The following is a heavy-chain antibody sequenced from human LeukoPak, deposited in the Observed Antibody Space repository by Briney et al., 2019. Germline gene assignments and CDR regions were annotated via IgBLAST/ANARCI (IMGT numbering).Heavy chain of an antibody. Sequence: GGSLILSCVASRFTFRSYEMNWVRQAPGKGLEWVSYISRSGTTIYYADSVKGRFTISRDSSKNSLYLQMNSLRAEDTAVYFCARDPGGAGGPFDYWGQGTLVTVSS. D-gene: IGHD3-10*01. CDR1: RFTFRSYE. CDR3: ARDPGGAGGPFDY. J-gene: IGHJ4*02. CDR2: ISRSGTTI. V-gene: IGHV3-48*03.